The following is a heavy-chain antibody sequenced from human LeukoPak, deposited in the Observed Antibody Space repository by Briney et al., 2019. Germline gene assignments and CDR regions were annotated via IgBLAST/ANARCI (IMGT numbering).Heavy chain of an antibody. CDR2: ISYMGDHR. J-gene: IGHJ4*02. V-gene: IGHV3-21*06. D-gene: IGHD6-25*01. CDR3: GKAFPPLRVAAAGDY. CDR1: GFTFSDCD. Sequence: GESLRLSCTASGFTFSDCDMNWFRQAPGKGLQWVSSISYMGDHRYYADSAKGRFTISRDNAKNSLYLQMDNLRADDTAVYYCGKAFPPLRVAAAGDYWGQGTLVAVSS.